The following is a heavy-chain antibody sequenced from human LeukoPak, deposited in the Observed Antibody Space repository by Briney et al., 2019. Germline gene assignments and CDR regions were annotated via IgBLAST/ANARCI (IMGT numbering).Heavy chain of an antibody. Sequence: ASVKVSCKASGYTFTGYYMHWVRQAPGQGLEWMGWINPNSGGTNYAQKFQGRVTMTRDTSISTAYMELSRLRSDDTAVYYCARVEPGRDPVAATLFDYWGQGTLVTVSS. CDR3: ARVEPGRDPVAATLFDY. D-gene: IGHD2-15*01. V-gene: IGHV1-2*02. CDR1: GYTFTGYY. CDR2: INPNSGGT. J-gene: IGHJ4*02.